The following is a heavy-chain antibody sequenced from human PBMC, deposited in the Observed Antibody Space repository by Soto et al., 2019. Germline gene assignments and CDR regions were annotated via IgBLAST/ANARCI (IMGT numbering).Heavy chain of an antibody. CDR1: GYTFTSYD. V-gene: IGHV1-8*01. CDR2: MNPNSGNT. J-gene: IGHJ6*03. CDR3: ARAPSLYYDFWSGYLARGNYYYYMDV. Sequence: GASVKVSCKASGYTFTSYDINWVRQATGQGLEWMGWMNPNSGNTGYAQKFQGRVTMTRNTSISTAYMELSSLRSEDTAVYYCARAPSLYYDFWSGYLARGNYYYYMDVWGKGTTVTVSS. D-gene: IGHD3-3*01.